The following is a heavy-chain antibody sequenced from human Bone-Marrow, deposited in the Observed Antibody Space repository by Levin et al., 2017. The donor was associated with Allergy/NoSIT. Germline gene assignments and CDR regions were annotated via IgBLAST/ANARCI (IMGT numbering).Heavy chain of an antibody. D-gene: IGHD6-19*01. CDR1: GFTFDDYA. V-gene: IGHV3-9*01. CDR2: ISWNSGSI. J-gene: IGHJ4*02. Sequence: SLKISCAASGFTFDDYAMHWVRQAPGKGLEWVSGISWNSGSIGYADSVKGRFTISRDNAKNSLYLQMNSLRAEDTALYYCAKDLKRRIAVAGTLSYDFDYWGQGTLVTVSS. CDR3: AKDLKRRIAVAGTLSYDFDY.